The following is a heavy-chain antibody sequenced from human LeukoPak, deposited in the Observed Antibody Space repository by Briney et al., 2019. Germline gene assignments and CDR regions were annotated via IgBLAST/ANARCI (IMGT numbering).Heavy chain of an antibody. CDR3: AKDSDDSNYPLSFFDF. CDR1: GFTFSNYA. CDR2: ISYDGSNK. V-gene: IGHV3-30-3*01. J-gene: IGHJ4*02. Sequence: PGGSLRLSCAASGFTFSNYAIHWVRQAPGKGLEWVAFISYDGSNKHYADSVKGRFTISRDNSKNTLYLHMNSLRAEDTAVYYCAKDSDDSNYPLSFFDFWGQGTLVTVSS. D-gene: IGHD4-11*01.